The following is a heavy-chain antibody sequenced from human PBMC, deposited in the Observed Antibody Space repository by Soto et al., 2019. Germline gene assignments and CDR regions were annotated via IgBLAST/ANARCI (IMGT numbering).Heavy chain of an antibody. D-gene: IGHD1-1*01. CDR1: GFTFSGYW. J-gene: IGHJ2*01. CDR2: INSDGSTT. CDR3: ARVRTGNWYFDL. V-gene: IGHV3-74*01. Sequence: EVQLVESGGGLVQPGGSLRLSCAASGFTFSGYWMHWVRQAPGKGLVWVSRINSDGSTTSYADSVRGRFTICRDNAKNTLYLQMNSLRAEDTAVYYCARVRTGNWYFDLWGRGALVTVSS.